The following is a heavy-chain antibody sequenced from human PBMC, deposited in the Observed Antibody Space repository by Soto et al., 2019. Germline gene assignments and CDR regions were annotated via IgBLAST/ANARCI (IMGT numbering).Heavy chain of an antibody. CDR2: ISAYNGNT. D-gene: IGHD2-2*01. J-gene: IGHJ5*02. CDR1: GYTFTSYG. Sequence: PSVKVSCKASGYTFTSYGISWVRQAPGQGLEWMGWISAYNGNTNYAQKLQGRVTMTTDTSTSTAYMELRSLRSDDTAVYYCARAPRVVVVPAAKNWFDPWGQGTLVTVSS. CDR3: ARAPRVVVVPAAKNWFDP. V-gene: IGHV1-18*04.